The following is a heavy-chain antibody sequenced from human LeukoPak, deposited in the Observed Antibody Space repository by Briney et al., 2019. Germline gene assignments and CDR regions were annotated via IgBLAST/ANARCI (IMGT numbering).Heavy chain of an antibody. V-gene: IGHV5-51*01. J-gene: IGHJ6*03. CDR2: IYPGDSDT. D-gene: IGHD6-13*01. Sequence: GESLKISCKGSGYSFTSYWIGWVRQMPGKGLEWMGSIYPGDSDTRYSPSFQGQVTISADKSISTAYLQWSSLKASDTAMYYCARQQLGTYYYYYMDVWGKGTTVTVSS. CDR3: ARQQLGTYYYYYMDV. CDR1: GYSFTSYW.